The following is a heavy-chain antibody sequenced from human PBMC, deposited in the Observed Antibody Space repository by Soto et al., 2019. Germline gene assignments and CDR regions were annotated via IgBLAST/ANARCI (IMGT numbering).Heavy chain of an antibody. CDR1: GGSISSYY. CDR3: ARAGGSHYYMDV. CDR2: IYYSGST. J-gene: IGHJ6*03. D-gene: IGHD3-10*01. V-gene: IGHV4-59*01. Sequence: SETLSLTCAVSGGSISSYYWSWIRQPPGKGLEWIGYIYYSGSTNYNPSLKSRVTISVDTSKNQFSLKLSSVTAADTAVYYCARAGGSHYYMDVWGKGTTVTVS.